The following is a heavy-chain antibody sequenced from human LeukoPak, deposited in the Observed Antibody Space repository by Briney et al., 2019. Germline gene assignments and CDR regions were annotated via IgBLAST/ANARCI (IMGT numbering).Heavy chain of an antibody. CDR3: AKARDSSGYYSGVDY. Sequence: GGSLRLSCGASGLTFTRYWMHWVRQAPGKGLVWVSRINSDGTSTSYADSVKGRFTISRDNSKNTLYLQMNSLRAEDTAVYYCAKARDSSGYYSGVDYWGQGTLVTVSS. V-gene: IGHV3-74*01. J-gene: IGHJ4*02. CDR1: GLTFTRYW. CDR2: INSDGTST. D-gene: IGHD3-22*01.